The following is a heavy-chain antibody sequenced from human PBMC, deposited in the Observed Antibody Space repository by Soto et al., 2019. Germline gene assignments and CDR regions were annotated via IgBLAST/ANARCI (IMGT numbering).Heavy chain of an antibody. CDR1: GFTFSDYG. CDR3: AKGYNDFWSGLNTWFDP. J-gene: IGHJ5*02. CDR2: IADGGSST. V-gene: IGHV3-30*18. D-gene: IGHD3-3*01. Sequence: GGSLRLSCAASGFTFSDYGIHWVRQAPGKGLEWVSVIADGGSSTYYADSVKGRFTISRDNSKNTLYLQMNSLRAEDTAVYYCAKGYNDFWSGLNTWFDPWGQGTLVTVSS.